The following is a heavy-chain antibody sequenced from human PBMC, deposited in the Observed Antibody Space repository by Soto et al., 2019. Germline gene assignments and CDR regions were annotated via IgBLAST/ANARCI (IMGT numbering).Heavy chain of an antibody. J-gene: IGHJ5*02. D-gene: IGHD2-2*02. CDR3: ARRTPNTVACFAP. CDR2: IYNSGST. V-gene: IGHV4-59*01. Sequence: EKGLQWIGYIYNSGSTNYNPSLRGRVTISLDTSRNQFSLRLNSVTAADTAIFYCARRTPNTVACFAPRGHRT.